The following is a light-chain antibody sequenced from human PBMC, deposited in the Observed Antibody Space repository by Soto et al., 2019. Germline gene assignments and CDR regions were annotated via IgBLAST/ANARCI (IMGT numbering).Light chain of an antibody. CDR3: LQDYSYHRT. Sequence: AVQMTQSPSSLSASVGDRVTITCRASQVIRNHLGWYQQKPGKAPKLLIYDASSLQGGVTSRFSGSGSGTDFTLTISSLQTEDFATYYCLQDYSYHRTFGQGTKVEIK. J-gene: IGKJ1*01. V-gene: IGKV1-6*01. CDR2: DAS. CDR1: QVIRNH.